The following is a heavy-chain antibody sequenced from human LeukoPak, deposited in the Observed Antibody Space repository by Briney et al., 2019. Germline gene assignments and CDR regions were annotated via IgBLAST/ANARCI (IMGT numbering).Heavy chain of an antibody. V-gene: IGHV4-4*02. D-gene: IGHD5-18*01. CDR1: GGSISSSNW. CDR2: IHHSGST. Sequence: SETLSLTCAVSGGSISSSNWWSWVRQPPGKGLERIGEIHHSGSTNYNPSLKSRVTISVDKSNNQFSLKLSSVTAADTAVYYCAKRGYSFGADYWGQGTLVTVSS. J-gene: IGHJ4*02. CDR3: AKRGYSFGADY.